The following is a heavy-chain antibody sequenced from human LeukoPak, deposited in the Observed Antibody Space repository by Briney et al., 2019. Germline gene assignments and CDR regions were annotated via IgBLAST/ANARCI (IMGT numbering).Heavy chain of an antibody. Sequence: QTGGSLRLSCAASGFTFSSYAMHWVRQAPGKGLEWVAVISYDGSNKYYADSVKGRFTISRDNAKNSLYLQMNSLRAEDTAVYYCARVGYNYGNNWFDPWGQGTLVTVSS. CDR2: ISYDGSNK. V-gene: IGHV3-30-3*01. D-gene: IGHD5-18*01. CDR3: ARVGYNYGNNWFDP. CDR1: GFTFSSYA. J-gene: IGHJ5*02.